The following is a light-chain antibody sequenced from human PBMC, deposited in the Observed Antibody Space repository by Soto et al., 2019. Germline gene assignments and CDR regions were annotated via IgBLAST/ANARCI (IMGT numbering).Light chain of an antibody. CDR2: GNT. CDR1: SSNLGAYYD. J-gene: IGLJ1*01. Sequence: QSVLTQPPSVSGAPGQRVTISCTGSSSNLGAYYDVHWYQQLPGTVPKLLIFGNTNRPSGVPDRFSGSKSGTSASLAITGLQAEDEADYYCQSYDASLRDYVFGTGTKVTVL. CDR3: QSYDASLRDYV. V-gene: IGLV1-40*01.